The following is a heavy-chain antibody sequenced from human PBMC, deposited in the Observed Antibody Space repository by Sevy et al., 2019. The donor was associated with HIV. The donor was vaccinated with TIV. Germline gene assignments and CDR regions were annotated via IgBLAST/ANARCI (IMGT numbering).Heavy chain of an antibody. Sequence: GGSLRLSCAASGFTFSNYGMHWVRQAPGKGLEWVAVISYDGSKKYYADSVKGRLTISRDNSMNTLYLQMNSLGTEDTAVYYCAKRPSLFYLLDYWGQGTLVTVSS. CDR1: GFTFSNYG. J-gene: IGHJ4*02. V-gene: IGHV3-30*18. CDR3: AKRPSLFYLLDY. CDR2: ISYDGSKK. D-gene: IGHD3-3*01.